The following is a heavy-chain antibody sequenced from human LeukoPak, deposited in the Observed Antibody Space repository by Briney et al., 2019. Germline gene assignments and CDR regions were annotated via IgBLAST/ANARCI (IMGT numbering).Heavy chain of an antibody. CDR2: IYSGGST. J-gene: IGHJ4*02. CDR3: ARWSSSGWYRAGYFDY. D-gene: IGHD6-19*01. V-gene: IGHV3-53*01. Sequence: GGSLRLSCAASGFVVTSNYTSWVRQAPGKGLEWVSFIYSGGSTVYADPVKGRFTISRDKSKNTLYLDMSSLRHQDTAVYYCARWSSSGWYRAGYFDYWGQGSLVTVSS. CDR1: GFVVTSNY.